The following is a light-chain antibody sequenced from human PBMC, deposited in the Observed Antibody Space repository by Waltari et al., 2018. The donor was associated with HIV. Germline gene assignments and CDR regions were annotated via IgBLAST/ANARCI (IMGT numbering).Light chain of an antibody. CDR2: GNS. Sequence: QAVLTQPPSVSGAPGLRVTIPCTGSSSNIGAGYDVHWYQQLPGTAPKLLIYGNSNRPSGVPDRFSGSKSGTSASLAIAGLQAEDEAEYYCQSYDSSLSGSVFGGGTKLTVL. J-gene: IGLJ2*01. CDR3: QSYDSSLSGSV. CDR1: SSNIGAGYD. V-gene: IGLV1-40*01.